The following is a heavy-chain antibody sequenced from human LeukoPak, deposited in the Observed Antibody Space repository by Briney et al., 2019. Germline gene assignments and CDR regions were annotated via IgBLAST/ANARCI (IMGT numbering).Heavy chain of an antibody. CDR2: ISYDGSNK. D-gene: IGHD5-18*01. CDR1: GFTFSSYG. V-gene: IGHV3-30*19. J-gene: IGHJ4*02. CDR3: AREDRTYIYGPFDY. Sequence: PGGSLRLSCAASGFTFSSYGMHWVRQAPGQGLEWVAVISYDGSNKYYADSVRGRFTISRDNSKNTLYLQMNSLRAEDTAVYYCAREDRTYIYGPFDYWGQGTLVTVSS.